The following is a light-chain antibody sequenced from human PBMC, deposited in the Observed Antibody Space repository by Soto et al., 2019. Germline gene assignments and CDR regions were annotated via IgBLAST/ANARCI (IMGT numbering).Light chain of an antibody. V-gene: IGLV2-8*01. J-gene: IGLJ1*01. CDR1: SSDVGFYNF. Sequence: QSVLTQPPSASGSPGQSLTISCTGTSSDVGFYNFVSWYQQRPGKAPKLVIYEVTKRPSGVPDRFSGSKSGSTASLTVSGPQADDEAEYYCASYAEGKTFVFGRGTKVTLL. CDR2: EVT. CDR3: ASYAEGKTFV.